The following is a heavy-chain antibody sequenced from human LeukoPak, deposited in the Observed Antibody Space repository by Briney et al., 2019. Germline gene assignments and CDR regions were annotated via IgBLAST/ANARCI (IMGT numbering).Heavy chain of an antibody. CDR3: AKDLYYDSSGYYYCFNCYFDY. V-gene: IGHV4-39*07. Sequence: SETLSLTCTVSGGSISSSNFYWGWIRQPPGKGLEWIGSIYYSGSTYYNPSLKSRVTISVDTSKNQFSLKLSSVTAADTAVYYCAKDLYYDSSGYYYCFNCYFDYWGQGTLVTVSS. CDR2: IYYSGST. CDR1: GGSISSSNFY. J-gene: IGHJ4*02. D-gene: IGHD3-22*01.